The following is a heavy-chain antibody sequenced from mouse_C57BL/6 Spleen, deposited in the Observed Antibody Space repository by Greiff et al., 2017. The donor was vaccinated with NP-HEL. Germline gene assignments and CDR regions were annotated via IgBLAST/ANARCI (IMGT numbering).Heavy chain of an antibody. CDR3: ARSRVFLRYDAMDY. Sequence: VQLQQPGAELVKPGASVTMSCKASGYTFTSYWLTWVKQRPGQGLEWIGDIYAGRCRNNYNEKCKSKATLTVDTCASKAYRQLSSLTSEDSAVYCCARSRVFLRYDAMDYWGQGTSVTVSA. D-gene: IGHD1-1*01. V-gene: IGHV1-55*01. CDR1: GYTFTSYW. CDR2: IYAGRCRN. J-gene: IGHJ4*01.